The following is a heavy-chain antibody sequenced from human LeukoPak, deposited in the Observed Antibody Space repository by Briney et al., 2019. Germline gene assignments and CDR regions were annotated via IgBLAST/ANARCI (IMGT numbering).Heavy chain of an antibody. V-gene: IGHV3-9*01. Sequence: PGGSLRLSCAASGFTFDDYAMHWVRQAPGKGLEWVSGISWNSGSIGYADSVKGRFTISRDNAKNSLYLQMNSLRAEDTALYYCAKADGSGSPYYYYYYMDVWGKGTTVTVSS. CDR3: AKADGSGSPYYYYYYMDV. J-gene: IGHJ6*03. CDR1: GFTFDDYA. CDR2: ISWNSGSI. D-gene: IGHD3-10*01.